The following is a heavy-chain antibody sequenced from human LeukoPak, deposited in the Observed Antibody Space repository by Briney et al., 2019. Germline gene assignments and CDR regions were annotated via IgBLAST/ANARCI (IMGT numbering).Heavy chain of an antibody. CDR2: INPNSGDS. J-gene: IGHJ4*02. CDR3: ATGVATAFTY. Sequence: SLKVSCKASGYTFTAYYVHWVRQAPEQGLEWMAWINPNSGDSYSAPQFQGRVAMTRDTSISTAYMELSWLSSDDTAVYYCATGVATAFTYWGQGTLVTVSS. D-gene: IGHD5-18*01. V-gene: IGHV1-2*02. CDR1: GYTFTAYY.